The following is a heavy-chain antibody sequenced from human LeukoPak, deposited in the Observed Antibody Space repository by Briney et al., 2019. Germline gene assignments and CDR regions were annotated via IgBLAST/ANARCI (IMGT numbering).Heavy chain of an antibody. CDR3: ARDHSSSWTLYYYGMDV. CDR1: GGSISSYY. D-gene: IGHD6-13*01. J-gene: IGHJ6*02. V-gene: IGHV4-4*07. CDR2: IYTSGST. Sequence: SETLSLTCTVSGGSISSYYWSWIRQPAGKGLEWIGRIYTSGSTNYNPSLKSRVTMSVDTSKNQFSLKLSSVTAADTAVYYCARDHSSSWTLYYYGMDVWGQGTTVTVSS.